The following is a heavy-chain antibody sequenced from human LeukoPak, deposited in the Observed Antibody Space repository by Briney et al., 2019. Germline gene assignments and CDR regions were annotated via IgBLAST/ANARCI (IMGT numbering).Heavy chain of an antibody. D-gene: IGHD5-12*01. CDR3: ARSRDGYNLVDY. CDR1: GYTFTSSD. J-gene: IGHJ4*02. Sequence: AASVKVSCKASGYTFTSSDINWVRQAPGQGLDWMGWMNPKSGVTGYEQRFQGRVTMTRNTPISTAYMELSSLRSEDTAVYYCARSRDGYNLVDYWGQGTLVTVSS. CDR2: MNPKSGVT. V-gene: IGHV1-8*01.